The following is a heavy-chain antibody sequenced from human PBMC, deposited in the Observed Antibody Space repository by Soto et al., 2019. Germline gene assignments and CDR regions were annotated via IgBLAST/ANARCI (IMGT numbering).Heavy chain of an antibody. D-gene: IGHD3-10*01. CDR1: GGSISSYY. V-gene: IGHV4-59*08. CDR3: ARGAGGSGRLDY. CDR2: IYYSGST. J-gene: IGHJ4*02. Sequence: SETLSLTCTVSGGSISSYYWSWIRQPPGKGLEWIGYIYYSGSTNYNPSLKSRVTISVDTSKNQFSLKLSSVTAADTAVYYCARGAGGSGRLDYWGQGTLVTVSS.